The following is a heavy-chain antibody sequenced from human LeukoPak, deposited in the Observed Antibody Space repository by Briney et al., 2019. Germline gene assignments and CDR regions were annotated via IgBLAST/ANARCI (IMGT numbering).Heavy chain of an antibody. CDR2: ITPMFGTA. J-gene: IGHJ4*02. V-gene: IGHV1-69*13. Sequence: ASVKVSCNASGGSFSTYAISWVRQAPGQGLEWMGGITPMFGTANYAQKFQGRVTIAADESTSTAYMELSSLRSEDTAVYYCARGSYCGGDCYPLDYWGQGTLVTVSS. CDR1: GGSFSTYA. D-gene: IGHD2-21*02. CDR3: ARGSYCGGDCYPLDY.